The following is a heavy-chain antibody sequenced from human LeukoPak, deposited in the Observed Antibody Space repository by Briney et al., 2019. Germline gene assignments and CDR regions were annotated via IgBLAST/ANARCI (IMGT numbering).Heavy chain of an antibody. CDR2: IPYDGSNK. CDR3: AKDRRDGGYPYYFDY. J-gene: IGHJ4*02. V-gene: IGHV3-30*18. CDR1: GFTFSSYG. D-gene: IGHD5-12*01. Sequence: GRSLRLSCAASGFTFSSYGMHWVRRAPGKGLEWVAVIPYDGSNKYYADSVKGRFTISRDNSKNTLYLQMNSLRAEDTAVYYCAKDRRDGGYPYYFDYWGQGTLVTVSS.